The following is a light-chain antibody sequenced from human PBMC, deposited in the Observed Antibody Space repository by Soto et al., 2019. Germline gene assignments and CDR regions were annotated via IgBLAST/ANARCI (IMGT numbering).Light chain of an antibody. V-gene: IGKV4-1*01. Sequence: DIVMTQSPDSLAVTLGERATINCKSSQTLLYSSDNSNYLSWYQQKPGQPPRLLFYWASTRESGVPDRFSGSGSGTDFTRTISSLQADDVAVYYCQQYYSSPYTFGQGTKLEIK. CDR1: QTLLYSSDNSNY. CDR2: WAS. J-gene: IGKJ2*01. CDR3: QQYYSSPYT.